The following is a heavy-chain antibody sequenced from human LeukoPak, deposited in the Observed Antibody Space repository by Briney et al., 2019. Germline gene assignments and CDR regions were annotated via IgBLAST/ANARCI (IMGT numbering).Heavy chain of an antibody. V-gene: IGHV1-18*01. CDR3: ARGPSHYFGAGSAPKDFDY. J-gene: IGHJ4*02. CDR1: DYTFSSYG. Sequence: ASVKVSCQASDYTFSSYGIHWVRQAPAHGPEWMGWISAYNGNRDYALKFQGRVTMAKDTSTNTAQMELRSLRSDDTAVYYCARGPSHYFGAGSAPKDFDYWGQGTLVIVSS. D-gene: IGHD3-10*01. CDR2: ISAYNGNR.